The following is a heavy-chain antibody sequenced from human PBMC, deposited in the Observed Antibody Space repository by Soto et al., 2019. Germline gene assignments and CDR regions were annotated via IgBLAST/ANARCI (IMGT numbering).Heavy chain of an antibody. CDR3: ARENRGYLRSGFESRPYNWFDP. CDR1: GGSFSGYY. CDR2: INHSGST. D-gene: IGHD5-12*01. J-gene: IGHJ5*02. V-gene: IGHV4-34*01. Sequence: QVQLQQWGAGLLKPSETLSLTCAVYGGSFSGYYWSWIRQPPGKGLEWIGEINHSGSTNYNPSLNSRVTISVSTSKNQFSLKLSSVTAADTAVYYCARENRGYLRSGFESRPYNWFDPWGQGTLVTVSS.